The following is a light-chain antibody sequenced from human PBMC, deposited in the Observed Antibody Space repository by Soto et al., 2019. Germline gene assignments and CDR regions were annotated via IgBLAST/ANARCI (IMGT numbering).Light chain of an antibody. CDR1: QSVSSR. Sequence: EIVLTQSPATLSLSPGERATLSCRASQSVSSRLAWFQQRPGQAPRLLIYDASNRATGIPARFSGRRSGTDFTLTISSLEPADFAVYYCQQRSSAITFGQGTRLEIK. CDR3: QQRSSAIT. J-gene: IGKJ5*01. V-gene: IGKV3-11*01. CDR2: DAS.